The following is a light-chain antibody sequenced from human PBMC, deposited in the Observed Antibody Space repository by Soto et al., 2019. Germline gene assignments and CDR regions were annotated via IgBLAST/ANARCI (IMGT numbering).Light chain of an antibody. J-gene: IGKJ3*01. CDR1: QSISSY. V-gene: IGKV1-39*01. Sequence: DIQMTQSPSSLSASVGDRVTITCRASQSISSYLNWYQQKPGKAPKLLIYAASSLQSGVPSRFSGSGSGTDFSLTISSLQAEVFATYYCQQSYSTLTFGPGTKVH. CDR2: AAS. CDR3: QQSYSTLT.